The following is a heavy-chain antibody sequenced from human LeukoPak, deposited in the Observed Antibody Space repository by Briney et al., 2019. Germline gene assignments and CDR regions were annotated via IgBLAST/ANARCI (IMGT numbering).Heavy chain of an antibody. V-gene: IGHV3-21*01. J-gene: IGHJ4*02. CDR2: ISSSSSYI. CDR3: ATSIAAARLDY. CDR1: GFTFSSYS. Sequence: GGSLRLSCAASGFTFSSYSMNWVRQAPGKGLEWVSSISSSSSYIYYADSVKGRFTISRDNAKNSLYLQMNSLRAEDTAVYHCATSIAAARLDYWGQGTLVTVSS. D-gene: IGHD6-13*01.